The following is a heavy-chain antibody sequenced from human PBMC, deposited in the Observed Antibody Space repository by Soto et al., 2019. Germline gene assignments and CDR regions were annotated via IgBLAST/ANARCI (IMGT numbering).Heavy chain of an antibody. D-gene: IGHD1-1*01. CDR1: GDSVTSHD. J-gene: IGHJ4*02. Sequence: LETLSLTSSFAGDSVTSHDLTWIRQSPEKGLEGIGYMHYTGFSHYNPSLKSRIAISVDRSKNQFTLQLTSVTVADTALYSCAPSFVTPWYTFWAQEPQVTAS. CDR2: MHYTGFS. CDR3: APSFVTPWYTF. V-gene: IGHV4-59*02.